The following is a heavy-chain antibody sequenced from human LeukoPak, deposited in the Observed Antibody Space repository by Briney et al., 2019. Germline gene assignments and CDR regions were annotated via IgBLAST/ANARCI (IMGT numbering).Heavy chain of an antibody. J-gene: IGHJ5*02. CDR2: ISGSGGST. Sequence: GGSLRLSCTASGFTVSTNYMSWVRQAPGKGLEWVSAISGSGGSTYYADSVKGRFTISRDNSKNTLYPQMNSLRAEDTAVYYCAKGHDSSGTAWDNWFDPWGQGTLVTVSS. CDR3: AKGHDSSGTAWDNWFDP. CDR1: GFTVSTNY. V-gene: IGHV3-23*01. D-gene: IGHD3-22*01.